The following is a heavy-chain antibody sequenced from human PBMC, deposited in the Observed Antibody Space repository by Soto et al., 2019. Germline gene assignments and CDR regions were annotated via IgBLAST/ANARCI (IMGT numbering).Heavy chain of an antibody. CDR3: ARTTGNFFSYFDY. J-gene: IGHJ4*02. Sequence: PGESLKISCKSSGYSFTTSWIGWVRQMPGKGLEWMGSIYPADSDTRYSPSFQGQVTISADKSISVVYLQWSSLKASDTAIYYCARTTGNFFSYFDYWGQGTPVTVSS. CDR2: IYPADSDT. D-gene: IGHD1-7*01. V-gene: IGHV5-51*01. CDR1: GYSFTTSW.